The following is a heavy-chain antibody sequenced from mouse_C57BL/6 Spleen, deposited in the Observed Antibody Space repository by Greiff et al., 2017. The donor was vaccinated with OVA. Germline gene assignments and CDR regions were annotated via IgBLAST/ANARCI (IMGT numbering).Heavy chain of an antibody. CDR1: GFTFSDYG. V-gene: IGHV5-17*01. CDR2: ISSGSSTI. D-gene: IGHD1-1*01. CDR3: ARPVVTTVVASYYFDY. Sequence: EVKLVESGGGLVKPGGSLKLSCAASGFTFSDYGMHWVRQAPEKGLEWVAYISSGSSTIYYADTVKGRFTISRDNAKNTLFLQMTSLRSEDTAMYYCARPVVTTVVASYYFDYWGQGTTLTVSS. J-gene: IGHJ2*01.